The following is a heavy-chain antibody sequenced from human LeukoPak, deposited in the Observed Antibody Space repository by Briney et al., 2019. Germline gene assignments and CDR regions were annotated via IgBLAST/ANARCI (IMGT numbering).Heavy chain of an antibody. CDR3: ARAGTDSVLWGGFPD. D-gene: IGHD3-10*01. CDR1: GGTFSSYA. CDR2: IIPIFGTA. J-gene: IGHJ4*02. Sequence: ASVKVSCKASGGTFSSYAISWVRQAPGRGLEWMGGIIPIFGTANYAQKFQGRVTITADESTSTAYMELSSLRSEDTAVYYCARAGTDSVLWGGFPDWGQGTLVTVSS. V-gene: IGHV1-69*13.